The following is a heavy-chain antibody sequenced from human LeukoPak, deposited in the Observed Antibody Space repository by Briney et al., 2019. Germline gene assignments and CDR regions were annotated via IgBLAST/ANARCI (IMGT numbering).Heavy chain of an antibody. CDR3: ARARPGIAVADYYFDY. V-gene: IGHV3-33*01. J-gene: IGHJ4*02. CDR1: GFTFSSYG. CDR2: IWYDGSNK. Sequence: GRSLRLSCAASGFTFSSYGMHWVRQAPGKGLEWVAVIWYDGSNKYYADSVKGRFTISRDNSKNTLYLQMNSLRAEDTAVYYCARARPGIAVADYYFDYWGQGTLVTVS. D-gene: IGHD6-19*01.